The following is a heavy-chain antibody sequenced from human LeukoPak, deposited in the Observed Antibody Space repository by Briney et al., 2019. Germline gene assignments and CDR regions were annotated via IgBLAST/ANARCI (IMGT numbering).Heavy chain of an antibody. CDR1: GFTLDDYA. J-gene: IGHJ4*02. V-gene: IGHV3-9*01. CDR2: ISWNSGSI. CDR3: ARRFDC. Sequence: GGSLRLSCAASGFTLDDYAMHWVRQAPGKGLEWVSGISWNSGSIGYADSVKGRFTISRDNAKNSLYLQMNNLRAEDTAVYYCARRFDCWGQGTLVTVSS.